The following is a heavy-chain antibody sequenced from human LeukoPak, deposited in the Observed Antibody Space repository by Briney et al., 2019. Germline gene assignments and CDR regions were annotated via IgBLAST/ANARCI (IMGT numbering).Heavy chain of an antibody. CDR1: GGSISSYY. D-gene: IGHD3-10*01. CDR3: AREGSRSYLGYYYYMDV. Sequence: PSETLCLTCTVSGGSISSYYWSWIRQPARKGLEWIGRIYTSGSTNYNPSLKSRVTISADKSKKQFSLKLSSVTAADTAVYYCAREGSRSYLGYYYYMDVWGKGTTVTVSS. J-gene: IGHJ6*03. CDR2: IYTSGST. V-gene: IGHV4-4*07.